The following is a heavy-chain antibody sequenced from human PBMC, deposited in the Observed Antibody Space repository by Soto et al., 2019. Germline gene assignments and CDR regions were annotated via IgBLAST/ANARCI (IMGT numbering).Heavy chain of an antibody. J-gene: IGHJ4*02. CDR3: ARDPFTLVRGVIPYLDY. D-gene: IGHD3-10*01. Sequence: GASVKVSCKASGYTFTNYGISWVRQAPGQGLEWVAWITVYSGSTNYAQSLRGRVTVTTDTSTSTAYLELRSLRSDDTAVYYCARDPFTLVRGVIPYLDYWGQGTPVTVSS. V-gene: IGHV1-18*01. CDR1: GYTFTNYG. CDR2: ITVYSGST.